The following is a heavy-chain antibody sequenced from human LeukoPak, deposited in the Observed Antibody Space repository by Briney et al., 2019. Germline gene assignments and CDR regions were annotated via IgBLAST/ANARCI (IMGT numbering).Heavy chain of an antibody. CDR3: ARVRITMIVVAYDY. CDR1: GFTFSDYY. V-gene: IGHV3-11*06. Sequence: PGGSLRLSCAASGFTFSDYYMSWIRQAPGKGLEWVSYISSSSSYTNYADSVKGRFTISRDNAKNSQYLQMNSLRAEDTAVYYCARVRITMIVVAYDYWGQGTLVTVSS. D-gene: IGHD3-22*01. J-gene: IGHJ4*02. CDR2: ISSSSSYT.